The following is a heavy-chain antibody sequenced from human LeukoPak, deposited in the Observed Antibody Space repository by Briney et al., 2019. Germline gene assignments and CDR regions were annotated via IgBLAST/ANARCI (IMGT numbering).Heavy chain of an antibody. J-gene: IGHJ6*02. CDR1: GFTFSSYW. CDR2: ISSDGSTT. CDR3: ARDRGGGMDV. D-gene: IGHD3-10*01. V-gene: IGHV3-74*01. Sequence: GGSLRPSCAASGFTFSSYWMHWVRQAPGKGLVWVSHISSDGSTTNYADSVKGRFTISRDNAKNTLYLQMNSLRAEATAVYFWARDRGGGMDVWGQGTTVTVS.